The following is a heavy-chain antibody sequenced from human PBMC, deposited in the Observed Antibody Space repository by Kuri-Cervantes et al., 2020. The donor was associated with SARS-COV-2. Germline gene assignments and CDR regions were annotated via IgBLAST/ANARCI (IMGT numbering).Heavy chain of an antibody. V-gene: IGHV4-38-2*02. CDR1: GYSISSGYY. CDR3: ARDSTATTVHYYYYYGMDV. CDR2: IYHSGST. Sequence: SQTLSLTCGVSGYSISSGYYWGWIRQPPGKGLEWIGSIYHSGSTYYNPSLKSRVTISVDRSKNQFSLKLSSVTAADTAVYYCARDSTATTVHYYYYYGMDVWGQGTTVTVSS. D-gene: IGHD4-17*01. J-gene: IGHJ6*02.